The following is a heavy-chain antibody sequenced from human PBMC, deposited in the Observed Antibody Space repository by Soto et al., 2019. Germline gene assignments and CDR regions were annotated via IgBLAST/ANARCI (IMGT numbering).Heavy chain of an antibody. CDR2: TYPGDSDT. Sequence: GESLKISCKGSGYSFTSYWIGWVRQMPGKGLEWMGITYPGDSDTRYSPSFQGQVTISADKSISTAYLQWSSLKASDTAMYYCARHFFSGYSYEWGTWADYYYYGMDVWGQGTTVTVSS. CDR1: GYSFTSYW. D-gene: IGHD5-18*01. CDR3: ARHFFSGYSYEWGTWADYYYYGMDV. J-gene: IGHJ6*02. V-gene: IGHV5-51*01.